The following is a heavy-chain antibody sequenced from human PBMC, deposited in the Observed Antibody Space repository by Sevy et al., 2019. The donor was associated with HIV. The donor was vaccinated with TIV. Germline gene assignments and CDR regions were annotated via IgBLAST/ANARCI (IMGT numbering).Heavy chain of an antibody. CDR2: FNTGNGNT. J-gene: IGHJ4*02. CDR1: GYIFNSYV. D-gene: IGHD6-19*01. V-gene: IGHV1-3*04. Sequence: ASVKVSCKGSGYIFNSYVIHWVRQAPGQRPEWMGWFNTGNGNTKYSQKFQGRVTLTRDPSATTVYMEVTSLRFEDTAVYYCARGGGTSGWNLDYWGQGTLVTVSS. CDR3: ARGGGTSGWNLDY.